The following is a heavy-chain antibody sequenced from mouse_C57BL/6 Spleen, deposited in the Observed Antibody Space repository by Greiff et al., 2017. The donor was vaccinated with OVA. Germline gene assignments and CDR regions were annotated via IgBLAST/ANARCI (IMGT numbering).Heavy chain of an antibody. D-gene: IGHD1-2*01. CDR2: IDPSASYT. CDR1: GYTFTSYW. CDR3: ARGDYGHYFDY. J-gene: IGHJ2*01. Sequence: QVQLQQPGAELVMPGASVKLSCKASGYTFTSYWMHWVKQRPGQGLEWIGEIDPSASYTNYNQKFKGKSTLTLDKSSSTAYMQLSSLTSEDSAVYYCARGDYGHYFDYWGQGTTLTVSS. V-gene: IGHV1-69*01.